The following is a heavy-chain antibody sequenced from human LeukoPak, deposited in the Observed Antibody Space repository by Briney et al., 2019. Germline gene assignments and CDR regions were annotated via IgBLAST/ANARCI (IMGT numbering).Heavy chain of an antibody. D-gene: IGHD2-15*01. CDR3: SRDQILGYCSGGSCPPDAFDI. J-gene: IGHJ3*02. Sequence: GGSLRLSCAASGFTSSSYWMSWVRQAPGKGLERVANIKQDGGEKYYVDSVKGRFTISRDNAKNSVYLQMNSLRAQDTAVYYCSRDQILGYCSGGSCPPDAFDIWGQGTMVTVSS. CDR1: GFTSSSYW. V-gene: IGHV3-7*01. CDR2: IKQDGGEK.